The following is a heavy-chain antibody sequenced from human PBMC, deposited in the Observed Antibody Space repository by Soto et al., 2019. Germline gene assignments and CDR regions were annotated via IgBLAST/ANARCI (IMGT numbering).Heavy chain of an antibody. J-gene: IGHJ6*02. Sequence: GGSLRLSCAASGFTLSFNYMTWVRQAPGKGLEWVSLINTNGDTYYADSVKGRFTMSRDNSKNTLFLQMNSLRAEDTAVYYCAKTMIIGARGVWGQGTTGTVSS. CDR3: AKTMIIGARGV. V-gene: IGHV3-66*01. CDR1: GFTLSFNY. CDR2: INTNGDT. D-gene: IGHD3-22*01.